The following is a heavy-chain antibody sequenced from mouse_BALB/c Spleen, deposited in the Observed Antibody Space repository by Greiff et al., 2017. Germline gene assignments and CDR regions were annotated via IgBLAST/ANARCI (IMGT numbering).Heavy chain of an antibody. V-gene: IGHV1-69*02. CDR3: ARRWLLYAMDY. Sequence: QVQLKQPGAELVRPGASVKLSCKASGYTFTSYWINWVKQRPGQGLEWIGNIYPSDSYTNYKQKFKGKATFTAHTSSNTAYMQLSSLTSEDSAVYYCARRWLLYAMDYWGQGTSVTVSS. CDR1: GYTFTSYW. J-gene: IGHJ4*01. CDR2: IYPSDSYT. D-gene: IGHD2-3*01.